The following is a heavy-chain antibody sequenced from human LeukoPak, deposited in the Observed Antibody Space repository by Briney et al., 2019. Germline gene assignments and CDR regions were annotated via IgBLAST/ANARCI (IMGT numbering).Heavy chain of an antibody. CDR2: IWYDGSNT. CDR1: GFTLSSYG. V-gene: IGHV3-33*01. Sequence: GGSLRLSCAASGFTLSSYGMHWVRQAPGKGLEWVAVIWYDGSNTYYADSVKGRFTISRDNSKNTLYLQMNSLRVEDTAVYYCARDYTSSWYSPLTGWGQGTLVTVSS. J-gene: IGHJ4*02. CDR3: ARDYTSSWYSPLTG. D-gene: IGHD6-13*01.